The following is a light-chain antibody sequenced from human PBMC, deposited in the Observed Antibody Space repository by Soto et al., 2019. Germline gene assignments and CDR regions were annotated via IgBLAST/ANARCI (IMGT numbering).Light chain of an antibody. J-gene: IGLJ2*01. Sequence: SYELTQPPSVSVAPGQTARISCGGNNIGSNTMHWYQQRPGQAPVLVVYADSDRPSGIPERFSGSTSGNAATLTISRVEAGDEADYYCQVWNTGNEHVVFGGGTKLTVL. V-gene: IGLV3-21*02. CDR3: QVWNTGNEHVV. CDR2: ADS. CDR1: NIGSNT.